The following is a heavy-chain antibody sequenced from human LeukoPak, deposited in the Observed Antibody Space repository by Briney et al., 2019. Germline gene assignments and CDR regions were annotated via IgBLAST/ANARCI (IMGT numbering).Heavy chain of an antibody. CDR1: GFTVSSSD. V-gene: IGHV3-53*01. D-gene: IGHD4-17*01. J-gene: IGHJ4*02. CDR3: ARVVDHDYGDYYLDY. Sequence: GGSLRPSCAASGFTVSSSDMSWVRQAPGKGLECISVIYSGGSTDYADSVKGRLTISRDNSKNTLYLQMNSLRAEDTAVYYCARVVDHDYGDYYLDYWGQGTLVTVSS. CDR2: IYSGGST.